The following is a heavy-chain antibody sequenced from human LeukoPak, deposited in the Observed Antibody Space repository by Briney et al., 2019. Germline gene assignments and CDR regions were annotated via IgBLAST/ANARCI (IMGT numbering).Heavy chain of an antibody. CDR2: IYPGDSDT. CDR3: ARLPQWGGTYHFDY. J-gene: IGHJ4*02. V-gene: IGHV5-51*01. D-gene: IGHD1-26*01. Sequence: GESLKISCQGSGYSFTNHWIGWVRQMPGKGLEWMAIIYPGDSDTRYSPSFQGQVTISADKSISTAYLQWSSLKASDTAMYYCARLPQWGGTYHFDYWGQGTLLTVSS. CDR1: GYSFTNHW.